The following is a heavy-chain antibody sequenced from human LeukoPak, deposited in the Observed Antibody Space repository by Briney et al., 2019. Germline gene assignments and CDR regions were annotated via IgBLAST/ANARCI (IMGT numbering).Heavy chain of an antibody. CDR3: ARDIGYSSLEV. CDR2: IYNSGST. D-gene: IGHD6-13*01. Sequence: SETLSLTCTVSGGSISSYYWSWIRQPPGKGLEWIGYIYNSGSTNYNPSLKSRVTISVDTSKNQFFLKLRSVTAADTAVYYCARDIGYSSLEVWGQGTLVTVSS. CDR1: GGSISSYY. J-gene: IGHJ4*02. V-gene: IGHV4-59*01.